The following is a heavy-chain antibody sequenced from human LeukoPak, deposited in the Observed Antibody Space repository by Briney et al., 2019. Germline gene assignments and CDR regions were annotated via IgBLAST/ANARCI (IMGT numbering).Heavy chain of an antibody. CDR1: GGSISSSSYY. Sequence: SETLSLTCTVSGGSISSSSYYWGWIRQATGKGLEWIGSIYYSGSTYYNPSLKSRVTISVDTSKNQFSLKLSSVTAADTAVYYCASAVWEFFDYWGQGTLVTVSS. D-gene: IGHD3-10*01. CDR3: ASAVWEFFDY. CDR2: IYYSGST. J-gene: IGHJ4*02. V-gene: IGHV4-39*01.